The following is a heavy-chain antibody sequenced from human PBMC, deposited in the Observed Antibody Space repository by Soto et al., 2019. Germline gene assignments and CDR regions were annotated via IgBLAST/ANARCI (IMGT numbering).Heavy chain of an antibody. Sequence: EVQILESGGGLVQPGGSLRLSCAASGFSISTYGVTWVRQAPGKGLEWVSGVSGGSGTTHYADSVKGRFTITTDNSENTAYLQMNNLRVEGTAVYYCAKWNGYGDHWGQGTLVTVS. CDR1: GFSISTYG. CDR3: AKWNGYGDH. V-gene: IGHV3-23*01. CDR2: VSGGSGTT. D-gene: IGHD1-1*01. J-gene: IGHJ4*02.